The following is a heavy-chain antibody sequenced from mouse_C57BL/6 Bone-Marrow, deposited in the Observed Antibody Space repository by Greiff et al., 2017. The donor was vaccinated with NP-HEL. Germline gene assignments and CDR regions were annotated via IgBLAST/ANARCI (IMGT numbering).Heavy chain of an antibody. V-gene: IGHV1-75*01. J-gene: IGHJ1*03. CDR2: IIPGSGST. D-gene: IGHD2-12*01. Sequence: QVQLQQSGPELVKPGASVKISCKASGYTFTDYYINWVKQRPGQGLEWIGWIIPGSGSTYYNEKFKGKATLTVDKSSSTAYMLLSSLTSEDSAVYCGTREGDDGWRYIDVWGTGTTVTVSS. CDR3: TREGDDGWRYIDV. CDR1: GYTFTDYY.